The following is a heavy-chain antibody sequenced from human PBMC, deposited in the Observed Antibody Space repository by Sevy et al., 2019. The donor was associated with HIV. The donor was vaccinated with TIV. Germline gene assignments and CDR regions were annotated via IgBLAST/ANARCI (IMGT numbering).Heavy chain of an antibody. CDR3: ARDFNSGYYYYYGMDV. Sequence: GGSLRLSCAASGFIFSNYAMHWVRQAPGKGLEWVAVISYDGINKCYADSVKGRFTISRDNSKNTLYVQMNSLRAEDTAVYYCARDFNSGYYYYYGMDVWGQGTTVTVSS. D-gene: IGHD1-26*01. CDR1: GFIFSNYA. CDR2: ISYDGINK. J-gene: IGHJ6*02. V-gene: IGHV3-30-3*01.